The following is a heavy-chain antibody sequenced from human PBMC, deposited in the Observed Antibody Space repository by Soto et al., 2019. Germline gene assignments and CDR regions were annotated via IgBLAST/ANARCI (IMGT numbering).Heavy chain of an antibody. V-gene: IGHV3-23*01. CDR3: AKVSDPGIVVVPAAPYYFDY. D-gene: IGHD2-2*01. CDR1: GFTFSSYA. Sequence: GGSLRLSYAASGFTFSSYAMSWVRQAPGKGLEWVSAISGSGGSTYYADSAKGRFTISRDNSKNTLYLQMNSLRAEDTAVYYCAKVSDPGIVVVPAAPYYFDYWGQGTLVTVSS. J-gene: IGHJ4*02. CDR2: ISGSGGST.